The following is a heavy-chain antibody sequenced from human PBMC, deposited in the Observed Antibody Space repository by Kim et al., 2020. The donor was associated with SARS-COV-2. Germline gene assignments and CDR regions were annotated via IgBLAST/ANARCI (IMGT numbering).Heavy chain of an antibody. Sequence: GGSLRLSCAASGFTFSSYGMHWVRQAPGKGLEWVAVISYDGSNKYYADSVKGRFTISRDNSKNTLYLQMNSLRAEDTAVYYCAKPYDSSGYYYWSYFDYWGQGTLVTVSS. CDR2: ISYDGSNK. J-gene: IGHJ4*02. V-gene: IGHV3-30*18. CDR1: GFTFSSYG. CDR3: AKPYDSSGYYYWSYFDY. D-gene: IGHD3-22*01.